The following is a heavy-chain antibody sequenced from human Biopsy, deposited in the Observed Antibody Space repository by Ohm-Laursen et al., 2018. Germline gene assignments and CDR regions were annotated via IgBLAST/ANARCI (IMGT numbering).Heavy chain of an antibody. V-gene: IGHV1-2*02. CDR1: GYSFTSYY. CDR3: ARVPAYPSIDGYYGLDL. J-gene: IGHJ6*02. D-gene: IGHD3-9*01. CDR2: INPNSGNA. Sequence: SVKVSCKASGYSFTSYYMHWVRQAPGHGLEWMGWINPNSGNANYAQSFQGRLTVTRGTSISTAYMELTSLTFDDTAIYYCARVPAYPSIDGYYGLDLWGQGTTVIVSS.